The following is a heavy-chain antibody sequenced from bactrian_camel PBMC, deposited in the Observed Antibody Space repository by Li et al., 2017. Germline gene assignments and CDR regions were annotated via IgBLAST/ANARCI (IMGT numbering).Heavy chain of an antibody. V-gene: IGHV3S1*01. Sequence: HVQLVESGGGSVQAGGSLRVSCSFVVKGFKNICMAWFRQSPIPGKRREGVARIATGSGNTYYADSVKGRFTISQDNAKNTVWLQMNNLQSEDTALYYCAKGLFSTADVLGHTVRGQGTQVTVS. D-gene: IGHD2*01. J-gene: IGHJ4*01. CDR1: VKGFKNIC. CDR2: IATGSGNT.